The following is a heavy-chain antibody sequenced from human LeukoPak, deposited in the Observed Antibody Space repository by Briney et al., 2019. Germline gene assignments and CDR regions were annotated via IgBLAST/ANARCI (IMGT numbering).Heavy chain of an antibody. CDR1: GGTSSSYA. J-gene: IGHJ4*02. D-gene: IGHD1-14*01. V-gene: IGHV1-69*05. CDR3: ARGSPNLFDY. Sequence: SVKVSCKPSGGTSSSYAISWVRHAPGQGLEWMGRIIPIFGTANYAQKFQGRVTITTDESTSTAYMELSSLRSEDTAVYYCARGSPNLFDYWGQGTLVTVSS. CDR2: IIPIFGTA.